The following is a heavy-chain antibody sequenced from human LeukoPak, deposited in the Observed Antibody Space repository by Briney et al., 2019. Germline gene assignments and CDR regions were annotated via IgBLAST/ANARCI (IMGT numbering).Heavy chain of an antibody. CDR2: INHSGST. CDR1: GGSFSGYY. Sequence: PSETLSLTCAVYGGSFSGYYWSWIRQPPGKGLEWIGEINHSGSTNYNPSLKSRVTISVDTSKNQFSLKLSSVTAADTAVYYCARTGSSGSNAGYWGQGTLVTVSS. V-gene: IGHV4-34*01. J-gene: IGHJ4*02. CDR3: ARTGSSGSNAGY. D-gene: IGHD3-22*01.